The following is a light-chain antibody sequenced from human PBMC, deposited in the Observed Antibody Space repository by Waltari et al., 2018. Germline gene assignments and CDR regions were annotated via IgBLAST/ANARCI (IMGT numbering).Light chain of an antibody. Sequence: QSVLTQPPSASGTPGQRVTISCSGSSSNIGSKYVYWYRQLPGTAPKLLIYKNNQRPSGVPDRFSGSKSGTSASRAISGLRSEDEADYYCAAWDDSLSSPKLFGGGTKLTVL. CDR1: SSNIGSKY. V-gene: IGLV1-47*01. J-gene: IGLJ2*01. CDR2: KNN. CDR3: AAWDDSLSSPKL.